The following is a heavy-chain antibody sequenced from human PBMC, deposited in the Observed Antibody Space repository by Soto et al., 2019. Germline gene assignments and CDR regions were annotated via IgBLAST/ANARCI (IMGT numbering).Heavy chain of an antibody. CDR2: IYWDDTN. CDR1: GFSLSTSGVG. CDR3: VHKGWGDRILDY. J-gene: IGHJ4*02. D-gene: IGHD3-16*01. V-gene: IGHV2-5*02. Sequence: QITLKESGPMLVKPTQTLTLTCTFSGFSLSTSGVGVGWIRQPPGKALEWLALIYWDDTNHYSPSLESRPTITKDTSKNQVVLTMTNMDPLDTATYYCVHKGWGDRILDYWGQGTLLTVSS.